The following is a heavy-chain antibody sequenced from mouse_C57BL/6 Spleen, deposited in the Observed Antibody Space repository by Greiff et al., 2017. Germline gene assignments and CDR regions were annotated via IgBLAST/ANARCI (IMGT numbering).Heavy chain of an antibody. CDR1: GFTFSDYG. D-gene: IGHD2-4*01. J-gene: IGHJ1*03. CDR3: ARPGLRDFEV. V-gene: IGHV5-17*01. CDR2: ISSGSSNI. Sequence: EVMLVESGGGLVKPGGSLKLSCAASGFTFSDYGMHWVRQAPEKGLEWVAYISSGSSNIYYADTVKGRFTISRDNATNTLFLQMTSLRSEDTAMYYCARPGLRDFEVWGTGTTVTVAS.